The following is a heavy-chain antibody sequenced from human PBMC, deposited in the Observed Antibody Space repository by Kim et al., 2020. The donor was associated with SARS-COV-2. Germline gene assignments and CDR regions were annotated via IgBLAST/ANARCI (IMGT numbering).Heavy chain of an antibody. CDR1: GFTFSSYG. J-gene: IGHJ4*02. CDR3: MGGAAGDY. D-gene: IGHD2-15*01. Sequence: GGSLRLSCAASGFTFSSYGMTWVRQGLGKGLEWVGSIKQDGSEKYYVDSVKGRFTISRDNAKNSLYLQMNSLRADDTAVYYCMGGAAGDYWGQGTLVTVSS. V-gene: IGHV3-7*01. CDR2: IKQDGSEK.